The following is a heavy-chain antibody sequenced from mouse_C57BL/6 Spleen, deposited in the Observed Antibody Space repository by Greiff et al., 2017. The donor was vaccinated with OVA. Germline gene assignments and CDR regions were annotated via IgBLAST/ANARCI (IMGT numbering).Heavy chain of an antibody. CDR2: ILPGSGST. V-gene: IGHV1-9*01. J-gene: IGHJ3*01. D-gene: IGHD2-1*01. CDR1: GYTFTGYW. Sequence: VKLMESGAELMKPGASVKLSCKASGYTFTGYWIEWVKQRPGHGLEWIGEILPGSGSTNYNEKFKGKATFTADTSSNTAYMQLSRLTTEDSAIYYCAREAYYGKAWFAYWGKGTLVTVSA. CDR3: AREAYYGKAWFAY.